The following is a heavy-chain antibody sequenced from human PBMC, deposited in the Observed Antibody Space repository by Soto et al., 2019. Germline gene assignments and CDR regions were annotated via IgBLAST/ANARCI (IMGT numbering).Heavy chain of an antibody. V-gene: IGHV4-34*01. CDR2: TNHSGST. J-gene: IGHJ4*02. CDR3: AIGEHWLTNRGGYFDC. CDR1: GGSFSGYY. D-gene: IGHD6-19*01. Sequence: QVQLQQWGAGLLKPSETLSLTCAVYGGSFSGYYWSWIRQPPGKGLEWIGETNHSGSTNYNPSRKRQVTKTVDGSNNQFSLKLSYVTAADTAVYYCAIGEHWLTNRGGYFDCLRQGTLDTVSS.